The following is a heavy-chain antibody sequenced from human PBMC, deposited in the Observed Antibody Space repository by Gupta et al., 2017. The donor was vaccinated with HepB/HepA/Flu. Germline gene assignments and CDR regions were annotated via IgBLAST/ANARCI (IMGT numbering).Heavy chain of an antibody. CDR1: GGSISSSSYY. D-gene: IGHD5-18*01. J-gene: IGHJ4*02. CDR2: IYYSGST. CDR3: ARSGGSYGDFDY. Sequence: QLQLQESGPGLVKPSETLSLTCTVSGGSISSSSYYWGWIRQPPGKGLEWIGSIYYSGSTHDNPSLKSRVTISVDTSKNQFSLKLSSVTAADTAVYYCARSGGSYGDFDYWGQGTLVTVSS. V-gene: IGHV4-39*01.